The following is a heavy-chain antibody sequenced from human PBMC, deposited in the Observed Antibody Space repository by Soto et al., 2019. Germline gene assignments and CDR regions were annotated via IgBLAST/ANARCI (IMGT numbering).Heavy chain of an antibody. CDR3: VGEVGFQLIY. Sequence: EVQLVESGGGLVQPGGSLRISCAASGFTFSTHSMNWVRQAPGKGLEWISYITSSDVTMYADSVKGRFTISRDNAKNSLYLQMNSLRGEDTAVYFCVGEVGFQLIYWGQGTLVTVSS. CDR1: GFTFSTHS. CDR2: ITSSDVTM. D-gene: IGHD2-2*01. V-gene: IGHV3-48*01. J-gene: IGHJ4*02.